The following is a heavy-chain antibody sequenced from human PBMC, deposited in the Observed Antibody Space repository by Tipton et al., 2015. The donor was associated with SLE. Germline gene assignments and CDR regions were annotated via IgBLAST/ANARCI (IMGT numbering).Heavy chain of an antibody. CDR1: GYTFTSYH. J-gene: IGHJ4*02. Sequence: QVQLVQSGAEVRKPGASVKVSCKASGYTFTSYHISWVRQATGQGLEWMGWMNPNSGDTGYAQRFQGRVTLTRNTSISTAYMELSSLRSEDAAVYFCARVRLIGGVCPSLGYWGQGTLVPVSS. D-gene: IGHD2-8*02. CDR2: MNPNSGDT. CDR3: ARVRLIGGVCPSLGY. V-gene: IGHV1-8*01.